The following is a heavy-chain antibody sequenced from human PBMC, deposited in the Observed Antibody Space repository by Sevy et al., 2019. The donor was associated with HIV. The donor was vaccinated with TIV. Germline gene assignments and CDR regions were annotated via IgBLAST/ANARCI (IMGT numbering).Heavy chain of an antibody. CDR1: GFTYSSYW. J-gene: IGHJ4*02. CDR2: INSDGSRT. V-gene: IGHV3-74*01. CDR3: VRDGSGWAFDS. D-gene: IGHD6-19*01. Sequence: GGSLRLSCAASGFTYSSYWMHWVRQAPGKGLLWVSRINSDGSRTRYEDSVKGRFTISRDNAKNTLYLQMNSLRAEDKAVYFCVRDGSGWAFDSWGQGSLVTVSS.